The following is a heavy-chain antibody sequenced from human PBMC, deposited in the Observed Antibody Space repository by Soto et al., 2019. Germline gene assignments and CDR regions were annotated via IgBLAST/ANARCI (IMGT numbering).Heavy chain of an antibody. CDR1: GYTFTSYG. V-gene: IGHV1-18*01. D-gene: IGHD3-10*01. CDR3: ATSYGSGYRAFDS. J-gene: IGHJ4*02. CDR2: IIPLLDTT. Sequence: ASVKVSCKASGYTFTSYGITWVRQAPGQGLEWMGRIIPLLDTTNYAQKFQGRVTMTTDTSTSTAYMELRSLRSDDTAVYYCATSYGSGYRAFDSWGQGALVTVSS.